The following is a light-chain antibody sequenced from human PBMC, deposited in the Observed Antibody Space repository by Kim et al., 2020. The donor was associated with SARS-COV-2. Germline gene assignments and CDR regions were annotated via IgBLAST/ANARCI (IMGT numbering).Light chain of an antibody. Sequence: ELVLTQSPGTLSLSPGEGATLSCRASQSVNGRFLAWYQQKPGQAPRLLIYGASTRATGIPDRFSGSGSGTVFTLTISRLEPEDFAMYYCQQYDSSVWTFGQGTKVDIK. CDR3: QQYDSSVWT. J-gene: IGKJ1*01. CDR2: GAS. CDR1: QSVNGRF. V-gene: IGKV3-20*01.